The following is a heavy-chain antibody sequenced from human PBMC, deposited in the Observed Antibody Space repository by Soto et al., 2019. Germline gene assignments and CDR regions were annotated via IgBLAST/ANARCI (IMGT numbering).Heavy chain of an antibody. Sequence: GEYLKISCKGSGYYFTSYWIGWVRQMPGKGLEWMGIIYPGDSDTKYSPPFQGQVTISADKSISTAYLQWTSLKASDTAIYYCARLAGAAAAPNYSSGMALSGQGTTLTVS. D-gene: IGHD6-13*01. CDR2: IYPGDSDT. CDR1: GYYFTSYW. CDR3: ARLAGAAAAPNYSSGMAL. V-gene: IGHV5-51*01. J-gene: IGHJ6*02.